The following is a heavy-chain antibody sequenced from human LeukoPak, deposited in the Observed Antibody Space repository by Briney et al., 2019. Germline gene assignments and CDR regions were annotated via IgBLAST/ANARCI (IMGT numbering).Heavy chain of an antibody. J-gene: IGHJ4*02. CDR1: GGSISSSSYY. D-gene: IGHD4/OR15-4a*01. V-gene: IGHV4-39*01. CDR2: IYYSGST. Sequence: NASETLSLTCTVSGGSISSSSYYWGWTRQPPGKGLEWIGSIYYSGSTYYNPSLKSRVTISVDTSKNQFSLKLSSVTAADTAVYYCARPYTISVWGYDYWGQGTLVTVSS. CDR3: ARPYTISVWGYDY.